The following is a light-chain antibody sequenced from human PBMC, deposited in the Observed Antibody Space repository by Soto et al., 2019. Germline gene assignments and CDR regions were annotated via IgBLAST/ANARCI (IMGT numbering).Light chain of an antibody. Sequence: QSVLTQPPSASGTPGQRVTISCSGSSSNIGSNYVFWYHQLPGTAPKLLIYANNQRSSGVPDRVSGYKSGTSASLAISGLRAEDEGDYYCAVWDDGLSGWVLGGGTKLTVL. J-gene: IGLJ3*02. CDR3: AVWDDGLSGWV. V-gene: IGLV1-47*02. CDR2: ANN. CDR1: SSNIGSNY.